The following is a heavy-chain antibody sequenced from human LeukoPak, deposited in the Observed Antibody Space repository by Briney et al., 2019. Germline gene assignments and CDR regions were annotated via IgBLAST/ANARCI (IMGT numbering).Heavy chain of an antibody. Sequence: PGGSLRLSCAASGLTFSDYYMSWIRQSPGKGLEWLSIISGSGGDKNYADSVKGRFTISRDNAENSLYLQMNSLTIEDTAIYYCATDIRAVGDSRYFDYWGQGALVTVSS. CDR2: ISGSGGDK. CDR1: GLTFSDYY. CDR3: ATDIRAVGDSRYFDY. D-gene: IGHD1-26*01. J-gene: IGHJ4*02. V-gene: IGHV3-11*01.